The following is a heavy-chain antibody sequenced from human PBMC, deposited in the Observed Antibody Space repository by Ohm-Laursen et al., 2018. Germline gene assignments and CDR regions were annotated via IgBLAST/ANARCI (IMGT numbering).Heavy chain of an antibody. CDR1: GFTFSSYE. Sequence: SLRLSCAATGFTFSSYEMNWVRQAPGKGLEWVSYISSSGSTIYYADSVKGRFTISRDNAKNSLYLQMNSLRAEDTAVYYCAREAAAADDFFDYWGQGTLVTVSS. D-gene: IGHD6-13*01. V-gene: IGHV3-48*03. CDR2: ISSSGSTI. J-gene: IGHJ4*02. CDR3: AREAAAADDFFDY.